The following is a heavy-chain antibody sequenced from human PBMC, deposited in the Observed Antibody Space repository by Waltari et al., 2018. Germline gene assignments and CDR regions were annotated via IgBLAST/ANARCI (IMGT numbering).Heavy chain of an antibody. D-gene: IGHD5-12*01. CDR3: ATGMRAWLQFNLDY. CDR2: CDPKECET. V-gene: IGHV1-24*01. Sequence: QVQLVQSGAEVKKPGASVKVSCKVSGYTLTELSMHWVRQAPGKGLEWMGGCDPKECETSCAQKFQGRVTMTEEPSTDTAYMELSSLRSEDTAVYYCATGMRAWLQFNLDYWGQGTLVTVSS. CDR1: GYTLTELS. J-gene: IGHJ4*02.